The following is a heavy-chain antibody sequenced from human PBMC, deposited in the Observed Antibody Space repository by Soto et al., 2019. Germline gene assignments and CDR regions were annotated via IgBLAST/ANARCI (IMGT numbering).Heavy chain of an antibody. V-gene: IGHV1-46*01. CDR3: ARDAYGSGSYYIRNNWFDP. CDR1: GYTCTRYY. D-gene: IGHD3-10*01. J-gene: IGHJ5*02. CDR2: INPSGGST. Sequence: ASVKVSGKASGYTCTRYYMHGVLQSAVQWLDWMGIINPSGGSTSYAQKFQGRVTMTRDTSTSTVYMELSSLRSEDTAVYYCARDAYGSGSYYIRNNWFDPWGQGTLVTVSS.